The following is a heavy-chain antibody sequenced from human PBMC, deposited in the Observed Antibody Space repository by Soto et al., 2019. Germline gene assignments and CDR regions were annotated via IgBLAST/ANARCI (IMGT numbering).Heavy chain of an antibody. D-gene: IGHD3-10*01. V-gene: IGHV4-34*02. J-gene: IGHJ6*02. CDR1: GGSFDDFY. CDR2: ISNDGGT. CDR3: ARGQLVWYGDLTPYYRDMDV. Sequence: QVHLQQWGAGLLRPSETLSLTCAFYGGSFDDFYWSWVRQSPGKGLEWIGEISNDGGTNYSPSLARRISISADTSKKQFALHLKSVTAADTGLYYCARGQLVWYGDLTPYYRDMDVWGQGTTVTVSS.